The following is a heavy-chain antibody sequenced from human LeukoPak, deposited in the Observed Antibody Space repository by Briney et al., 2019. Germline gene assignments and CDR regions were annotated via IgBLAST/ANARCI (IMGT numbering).Heavy chain of an antibody. CDR1: GFTFSIYS. J-gene: IGHJ5*01. V-gene: IGHV3-21*01. Sequence: GGSLRLSCAASGFTFSIYSMNWVRQAPGKGLEWVSSITTSGTSMYYADSVKGRFTISRDNAKNSLYLQMNSLRVEDTAVYYCAREGYGDRAWLDSWGQGTLVTVSS. D-gene: IGHD4-17*01. CDR2: ITTSGTSM. CDR3: AREGYGDRAWLDS.